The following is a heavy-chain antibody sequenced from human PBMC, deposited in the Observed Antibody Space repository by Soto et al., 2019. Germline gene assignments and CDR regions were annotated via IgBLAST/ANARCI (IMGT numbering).Heavy chain of an antibody. J-gene: IGHJ6*02. CDR3: ARSSRYYDILTGYFPWHYYYYGMDV. CDR2: ISAYNGNT. V-gene: IGHV1-18*04. CDR1: GYTFTSYG. Sequence: WASVKVSCKASGYTFTSYGISWVRQAPGQGLEWVGWISAYNGNTNYAQKLQGRVIMTTDTSTSTAYMELRSLRSDDTAVYYCARSSRYYDILTGYFPWHYYYYGMDVWGQGTTVTVSS. D-gene: IGHD3-9*01.